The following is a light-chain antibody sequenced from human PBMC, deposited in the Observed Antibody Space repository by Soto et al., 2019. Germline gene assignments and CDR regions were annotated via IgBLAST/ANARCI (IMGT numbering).Light chain of an antibody. V-gene: IGLV2-23*01. CDR1: SSDVGSNSL. J-gene: IGLJ2*01. Sequence: QSALTQPASVSGSPGQSITISCTGTSSDVGSNSLVSWYQQHPGKAPRLMMYEGSKRPSGVSNRFSGSRSANTASLTISGLQADDESEYYCTAYVGSTLLVGGGTKLTVL. CDR2: EGS. CDR3: TAYVGSTLL.